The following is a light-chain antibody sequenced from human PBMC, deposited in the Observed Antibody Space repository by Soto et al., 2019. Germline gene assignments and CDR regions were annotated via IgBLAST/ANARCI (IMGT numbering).Light chain of an antibody. CDR1: HSLLHSNGATY. J-gene: IGKJ5*01. V-gene: IGKV2-28*01. CDR3: MQALQTPIT. CDR2: LVS. Sequence: VMTPTIPSPAPTLSQSAATSSRTCHSLLHSNGATYLAWYLQKPGQSPDLLIYLVSNRAFGVPDRFRGSGSGTDFTLKISRVEAEDVGIYYCMQALQTPITFGQGTRLEIK.